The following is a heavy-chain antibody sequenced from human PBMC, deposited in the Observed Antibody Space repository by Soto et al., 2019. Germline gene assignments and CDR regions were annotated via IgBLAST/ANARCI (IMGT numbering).Heavy chain of an antibody. D-gene: IGHD6-19*01. CDR1: GFTFSSYA. V-gene: IGHV3-23*01. CDR3: AKYSSGWYHPFDY. Sequence: EVQLLESGGGLVQPGGSLRLSCAASGFTFSSYAMSWVRQAPGKGLEWVSGISGSGGSTYYADSVKGRFTISRDNSKNTLYLQMNSLRAEDTAVYYCAKYSSGWYHPFDYWGQGTLVTVSS. J-gene: IGHJ4*02. CDR2: ISGSGGST.